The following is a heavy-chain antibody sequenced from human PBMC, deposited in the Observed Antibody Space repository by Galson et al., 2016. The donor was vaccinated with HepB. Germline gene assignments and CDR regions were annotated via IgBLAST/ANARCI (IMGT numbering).Heavy chain of an antibody. CDR3: AKGDYDVLRYSDH. D-gene: IGHD3-9*01. CDR2: ISHDGSNS. J-gene: IGHJ4*02. Sequence: SLRLSCAASGFTFNVYGVHWVRQALGKGLEWVASISHDGSNSYHVDSVKGRFTISRDNFKSTLYLEMNSLRGEDTAIYYCAKGDYDVLRYSDHWGQGTLVTVSS. CDR1: GFTFNVYG. V-gene: IGHV3-30*18.